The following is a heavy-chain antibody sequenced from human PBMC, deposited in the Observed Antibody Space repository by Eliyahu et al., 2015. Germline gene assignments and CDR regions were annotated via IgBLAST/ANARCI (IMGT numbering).Heavy chain of an antibody. Sequence: QVQLQQWGAGLLKPSETLSLTCAVYGXSFSGYYXXWIRQPPGKGLEWIGEINHSGSTNYNPSLKSRVTISVDTSKNQFSLKLSSVTAADTAVYYCASTGDSSGSKXRFDPWGQGTLVTVSS. CDR2: INHSGST. D-gene: IGHD3-22*01. CDR1: GXSFSGYY. CDR3: ASTGDSSGSKXRFDP. V-gene: IGHV4-34*01. J-gene: IGHJ5*02.